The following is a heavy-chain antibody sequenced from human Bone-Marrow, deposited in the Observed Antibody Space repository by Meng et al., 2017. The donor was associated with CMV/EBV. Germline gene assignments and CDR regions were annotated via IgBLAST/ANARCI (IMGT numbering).Heavy chain of an antibody. CDR2: INPSGGST. CDR1: GYTFTSYY. Sequence: ASVKVSCKAPGYTFTSYYMHWVRQAPGQGLEWMGIINPSGGSTSYAQKFQGRVTMTRDTSTSTVYMELSSLRSEDTAVYYCARDELRGAVAGSSNTVSWYYYYGMDVWGQGTTVTVSS. D-gene: IGHD6-19*01. CDR3: ARDELRGAVAGSSNTVSWYYYYGMDV. V-gene: IGHV1-46*01. J-gene: IGHJ6*02.